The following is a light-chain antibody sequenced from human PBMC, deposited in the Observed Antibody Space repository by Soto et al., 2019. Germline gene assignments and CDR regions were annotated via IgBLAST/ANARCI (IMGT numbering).Light chain of an antibody. CDR1: QSVTTN. Sequence: EVVMTQSPATLYVSPGERVTFSCRASQSVTTNLAWYQHKPGQSPRLLISDASTGASGIPPRLSGSGSGTEFTLTIDRLQSADFAVYYCQQYDRWPVTFGGGTKVEIK. CDR2: DAS. CDR3: QQYDRWPVT. J-gene: IGKJ4*01. V-gene: IGKV3-15*01.